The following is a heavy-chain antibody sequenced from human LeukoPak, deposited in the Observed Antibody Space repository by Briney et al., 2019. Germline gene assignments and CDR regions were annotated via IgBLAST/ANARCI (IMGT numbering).Heavy chain of an antibody. CDR1: GGSISSSSYY. D-gene: IGHD3-9*01. Sequence: SETLSLTCTVSGGSISSSSYYWGWIRQPPGKGLEWIGSIYYSGSTYYNPSLKSRVTISVDTSKNQFSLKLSSVTAADTAVYYCARDQGYYDILTGSDAFDIWGQGTMVTVSS. J-gene: IGHJ3*02. V-gene: IGHV4-39*07. CDR3: ARDQGYYDILTGSDAFDI. CDR2: IYYSGST.